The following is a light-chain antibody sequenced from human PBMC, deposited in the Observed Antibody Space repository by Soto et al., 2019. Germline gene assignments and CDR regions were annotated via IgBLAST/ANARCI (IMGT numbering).Light chain of an antibody. CDR3: QSYDRSSLYV. CDR1: SGSVASNF. Sequence: NFMLTQPHSVSESPGKTVTISCTGSSGSVASNFVHWYQRRPGSAPTIVIYGDNQRPSGVPDRFSGPIDSSSNSASLTISGLKTEDEADYFCQSYDRSSLYVFGTGTKLTVL. V-gene: IGLV6-57*02. J-gene: IGLJ1*01. CDR2: GDN.